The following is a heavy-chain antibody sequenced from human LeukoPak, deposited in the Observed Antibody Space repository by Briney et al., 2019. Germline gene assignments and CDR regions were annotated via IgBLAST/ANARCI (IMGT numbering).Heavy chain of an antibody. Sequence: PSETLSLTCAVYGGSFSGYYWSWIRQPPGRGLEWIGEINHSGSTNYNPSLKSRVTISVDTSKNQFSLKLSSVTAADTAVYYCARGGWRFWSGYYPQYYYFDYWGQGTLVTVSS. CDR3: ARGGWRFWSGYYPQYYYFDY. CDR2: INHSGST. D-gene: IGHD3-3*01. V-gene: IGHV4-34*01. CDR1: GGSFSGYY. J-gene: IGHJ4*02.